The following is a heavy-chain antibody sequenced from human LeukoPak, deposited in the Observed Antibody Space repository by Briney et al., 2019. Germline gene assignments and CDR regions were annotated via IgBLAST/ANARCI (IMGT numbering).Heavy chain of an antibody. CDR3: ARVFGGYDSSGFYYFDY. CDR2: IYTTGST. J-gene: IGHJ4*02. D-gene: IGHD3-22*01. V-gene: IGHV4-61*02. CDR1: GDSITSGSYY. Sequence: SETLSLTCTVSGDSITSGSYYWSWIRQPAGKGLEWIGRIYTTGSTSYNPSLKSRVTISLDMSKNQFSLKLSSVTAADTAVYYCARVFGGYDSSGFYYFDYWGQGTLVTVSS.